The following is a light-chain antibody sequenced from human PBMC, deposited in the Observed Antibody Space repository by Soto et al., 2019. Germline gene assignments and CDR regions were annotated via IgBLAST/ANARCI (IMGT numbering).Light chain of an antibody. CDR3: CSYAGIYTFYV. J-gene: IGLJ1*01. CDR2: DVS. V-gene: IGLV2-11*01. CDR1: SSDVGGYNY. Sequence: QSALTQPRSVSGSPGQSVTISCSGTSSDVGGYNYVSWYQQHPGKAPKLMIYDVSKRPSGVPDRFSGSKSGNTASLTISGLQAEDEAEYYCCSYAGIYTFYVFGTGTKLTVL.